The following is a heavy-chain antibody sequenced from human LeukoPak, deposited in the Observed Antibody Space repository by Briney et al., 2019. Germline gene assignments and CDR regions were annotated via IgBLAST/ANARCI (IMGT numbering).Heavy chain of an antibody. D-gene: IGHD6-19*01. CDR2: IYYSGDT. Sequence: SETLSLTCTVSGGSISSSSYYWGWIRQPPGKGLEWIGSIYYSGDTYYNLSLKSRRVTIYVDTSKNQFSLRLSSVTAADTAVYYCARHQWHYYYYMGVWGKGSTVTVSS. V-gene: IGHV4-39*01. J-gene: IGHJ6*03. CDR3: ARHQWHYYYYMGV. CDR1: GGSISSSSYY.